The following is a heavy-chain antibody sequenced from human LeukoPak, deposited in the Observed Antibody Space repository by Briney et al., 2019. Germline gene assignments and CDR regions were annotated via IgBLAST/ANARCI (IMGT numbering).Heavy chain of an antibody. CDR3: ASRSHCSGGSCYCFDY. CDR2: INPSGGST. V-gene: IGHV1-46*01. Sequence: ASVKVSCKASGYTFTSYYIHWVRQAPGQGLEWMGIINPSGGSTSYSQKFQGRVTMTRDTSTSTVYMEVSNLSSEDTAVYYCASRSHCSGGSCYCFDYWGQGTLVTVSS. J-gene: IGHJ4*02. CDR1: GYTFTSYY. D-gene: IGHD2-15*01.